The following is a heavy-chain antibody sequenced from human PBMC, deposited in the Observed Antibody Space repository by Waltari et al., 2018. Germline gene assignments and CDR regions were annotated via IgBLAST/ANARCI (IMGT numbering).Heavy chain of an antibody. CDR3: ARGGYYDSSGYSSWYMDV. CDR1: GGSISSYY. V-gene: IGHV4-59*01. J-gene: IGHJ6*03. D-gene: IGHD3-22*01. Sequence: QVQLQESGPGLVKPSETLSLTCTVSGGSISSYYWSWIRQPPGKGMEWLWDIYYSGSTNYNPSLKSRVTISVDTSKNQFSLKLSSVTAADTAVYYCARGGYYDSSGYSSWYMDVWGKGTTVTVSS. CDR2: IYYSGST.